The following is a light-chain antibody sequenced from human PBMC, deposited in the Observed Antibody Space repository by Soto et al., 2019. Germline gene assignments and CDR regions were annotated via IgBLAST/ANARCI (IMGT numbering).Light chain of an antibody. CDR1: SPNNESNN. CDR2: SNN. Sequence: VLAPPPSASGTPGQRFTSPCPGSSPNNESNNVYWYQQLPGAAPKLLINSNNQRPSGGPDRCSGSKSGTSASLAISWLRSDDEADYFCSAWDDSVSGYVFGTGTKVTVL. CDR3: SAWDDSVSGYV. J-gene: IGLJ1*01. V-gene: IGLV1-47*01.